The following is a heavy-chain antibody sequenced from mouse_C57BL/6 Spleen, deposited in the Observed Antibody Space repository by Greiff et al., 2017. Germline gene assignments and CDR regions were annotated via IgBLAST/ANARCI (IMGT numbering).Heavy chain of an antibody. J-gene: IGHJ4*01. CDR3: ARKTDSSGYEAMDY. D-gene: IGHD3-2*02. CDR1: GFSLTSYA. Sequence: QVQLKQSGPGLVAPSQSLSITCTASGFSLTSYAISWVRQPPGKGLEWLGVIWTGGGTNDNSALKSRLCISTDNSKSQVFLKENHLQTDDTAKYYCARKTDSSGYEAMDYWGQGTSVTVSS. CDR2: IWTGGGT. V-gene: IGHV2-9-1*01.